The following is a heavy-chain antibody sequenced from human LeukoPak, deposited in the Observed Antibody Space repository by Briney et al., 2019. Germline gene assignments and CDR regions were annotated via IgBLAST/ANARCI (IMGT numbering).Heavy chain of an antibody. V-gene: IGHV1-69*05. D-gene: IGHD6-13*01. CDR2: IIPIFGTA. CDR1: GGTFSSYA. Sequence: ASVKVSCKASGGTFSSYAISWVRQAPGQGLEWMGGIIPIFGTASYAQTFQGRVTITTDESTSTAYMELSSLRSEDTAVYYCASQGGQQLVTFSYYYYMDVWGKGTTVTVSS. CDR3: ASQGGQQLVTFSYYYYMDV. J-gene: IGHJ6*03.